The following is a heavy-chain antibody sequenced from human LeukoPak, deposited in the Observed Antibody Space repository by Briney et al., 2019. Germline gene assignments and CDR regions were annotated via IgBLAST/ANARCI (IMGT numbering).Heavy chain of an antibody. Sequence: SETLSLTCSVSGGFNSHYYWSWIRQHPGKGLEWIGYIYYSGSTYYNPSLKSRVTISVDTSKNQFSLKLSSVTAADTAVYYCASLPFTYYDILTGAWGVDYWGQGTLVTVSS. CDR2: IYYSGST. J-gene: IGHJ4*02. V-gene: IGHV4-59*06. D-gene: IGHD3-9*01. CDR1: GGFNSHYY. CDR3: ASLPFTYYDILTGAWGVDY.